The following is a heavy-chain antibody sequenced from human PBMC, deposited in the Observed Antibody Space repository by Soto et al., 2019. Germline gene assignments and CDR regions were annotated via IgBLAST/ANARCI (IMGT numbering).Heavy chain of an antibody. J-gene: IGHJ4*02. CDR1: GFTFNEYY. CDR2: SSNSGTFA. CDR3: ARSGDNYNLLDY. Sequence: GGSLRLSCAASGFTFNEYYMSWIRQAPEKGLEWISYSSNSGTFARYADSVKGRFSISRDNAKNSLYLQINSLRGDDTAIYYCARSGDNYNLLDYWGQGTPVTVSS. V-gene: IGHV3-11*06. D-gene: IGHD1-1*01.